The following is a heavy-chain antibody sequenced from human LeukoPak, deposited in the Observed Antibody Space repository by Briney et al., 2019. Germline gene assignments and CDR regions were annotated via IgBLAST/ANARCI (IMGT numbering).Heavy chain of an antibody. V-gene: IGHV4-61*02. D-gene: IGHD2-8*01. CDR1: GDSISSGSYY. CDR3: ARVVWSPIMAYANLYYYYYMDV. Sequence: PSQTLSLTCTVSGDSISSGSYYWSWIRQPAGKGLEWIGRIYTSGSTNYNPSLKSRVTMSVDTSKNQFSLKLSSVTAADTAVYYCARVVWSPIMAYANLYYYYYMDVWGKGTTVTVSS. J-gene: IGHJ6*03. CDR2: IYTSGST.